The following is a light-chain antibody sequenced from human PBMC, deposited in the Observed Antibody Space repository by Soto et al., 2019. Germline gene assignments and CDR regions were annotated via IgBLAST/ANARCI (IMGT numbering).Light chain of an antibody. J-gene: IGKJ1*01. V-gene: IGKV3-15*01. CDR3: QQSNNWPPET. Sequence: EIVMTQSPATLSVSPGERATLSCRASQSVSSNLAWYQQKPGQAPRLLIYGASTRATGIPARFSGSGSGTEFTLTISSLQSEDFAVYYCQQSNNWPPETFGQGTNVDIK. CDR1: QSVSSN. CDR2: GAS.